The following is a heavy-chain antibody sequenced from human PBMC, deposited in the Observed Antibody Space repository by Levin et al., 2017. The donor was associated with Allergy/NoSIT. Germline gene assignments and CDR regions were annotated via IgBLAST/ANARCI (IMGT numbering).Heavy chain of an antibody. CDR2: ISYDGNNK. CDR3: AKSSRWGPGVHEQWLVPLDY. D-gene: IGHD6-19*01. Sequence: SCAASGVTFSSYGMHWVRQAPGKGLEWVAVISYDGNNKYYADSVKGRFTISRDNSKNTLDLQMNSLRVEDTAVYYCAKSSRWGPGVHEQWLVPLDYWGQGTLVTVSS. J-gene: IGHJ4*02. V-gene: IGHV3-30*18. CDR1: GVTFSSYG.